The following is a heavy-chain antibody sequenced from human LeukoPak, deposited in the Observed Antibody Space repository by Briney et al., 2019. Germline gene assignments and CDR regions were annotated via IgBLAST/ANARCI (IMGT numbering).Heavy chain of an antibody. J-gene: IGHJ4*02. Sequence: SETLPLTCAVYGGSFSGYYWSWIRQPPGKGLEWIGEINHSGSTNYNPSLKSRVTISVDTSKNQFSLKLSSVTAADTAVYYCARVQIRITIFGVVTPLNFDYWGQGTLVTVSS. V-gene: IGHV4-34*01. D-gene: IGHD3-3*01. CDR2: INHSGST. CDR3: ARVQIRITIFGVVTPLNFDY. CDR1: GGSFSGYY.